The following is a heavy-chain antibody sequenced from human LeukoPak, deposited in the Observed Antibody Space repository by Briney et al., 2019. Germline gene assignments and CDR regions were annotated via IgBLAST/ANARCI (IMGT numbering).Heavy chain of an antibody. D-gene: IGHD6-13*01. CDR1: GGTFSSYA. Sequence: ASVKVSCKASGGTFSSYAISWVRQAPGQGLEWMGGIIPIFGTANYAQKFQGRVTITTDESTSTAYTELSSLRSDDTAVYYCARGSFSAASYYYYYMDVWGKGTTVTVSS. CDR3: ARGSFSAASYYYYYMDV. J-gene: IGHJ6*03. CDR2: IIPIFGTA. V-gene: IGHV1-69*05.